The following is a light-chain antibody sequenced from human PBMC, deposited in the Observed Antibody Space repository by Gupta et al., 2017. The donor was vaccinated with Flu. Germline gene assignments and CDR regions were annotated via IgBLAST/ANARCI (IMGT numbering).Light chain of an antibody. CDR2: GAA. V-gene: IGKV3-20*01. CDR1: QTVTSRN. CDR3: QQYGTSQIT. J-gene: IGKJ5*01. Sequence: EVVLTQSPGTLSLSPGERATLSCRASQTVTSRNLAWYQQKPGQAPRRLMYGAASRATGIPDRFSGSGSRTDFTPTISTLETEDSAVYYCQQYGTSQITFGQGTRLEIK.